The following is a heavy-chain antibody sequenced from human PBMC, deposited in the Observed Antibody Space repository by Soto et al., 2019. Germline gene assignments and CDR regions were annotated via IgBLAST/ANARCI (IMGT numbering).Heavy chain of an antibody. V-gene: IGHV1-8*01. CDR3: ATSAGTALGFYYYGMDV. CDR1: GYSYSTYD. J-gene: IGHJ6*02. D-gene: IGHD2-15*01. CDR2: MNPNSGNT. Sequence: ASVKVSCKASGYSYSTYDFNWVRQAAGQGLEWMGWMNPNSGNTGYAQKFQGRVNMTRDTSIGTAYMELSSLRSEDTAVYYCATSAGTALGFYYYGMDVWGQGTTVTVSS.